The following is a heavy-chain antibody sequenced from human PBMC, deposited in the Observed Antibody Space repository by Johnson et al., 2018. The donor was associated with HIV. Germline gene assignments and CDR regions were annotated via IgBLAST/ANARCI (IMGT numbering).Heavy chain of an antibody. CDR1: GFTFSSYA. V-gene: IGHV3-30-3*01. CDR3: AKDRLYSGSYSDSFDI. Sequence: VQLVESGGGVVQPGRSLRLSCAASGFTFSSYAMHWVRQAPGKGLEWVAVITYDGSNKYYADSVKGRFTISRDNSKNTLYLQMNSLRAEDTAVYYCAKDRLYSGSYSDSFDIWGQGTMVTVSS. D-gene: IGHD1-26*01. CDR2: ITYDGSNK. J-gene: IGHJ3*02.